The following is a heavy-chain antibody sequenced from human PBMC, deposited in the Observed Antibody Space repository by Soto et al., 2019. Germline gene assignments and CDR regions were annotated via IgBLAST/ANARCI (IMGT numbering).Heavy chain of an antibody. CDR3: ARDQGSHPGD. CDR2: IHHSGST. Sequence: QVQLQESGPGLVRPSGTVSLTCAVSGVSISSDNWWSWVRQPPGKALEWIGEIHHSGSTNYNPSLKSRVTMSVVPSKDLFSLTLNSVTAADTACYYCARDQGSHPGDWGQGTLVSGSS. CDR1: GVSISSDNW. V-gene: IGHV4-4*02. J-gene: IGHJ4*02. D-gene: IGHD6-13*01.